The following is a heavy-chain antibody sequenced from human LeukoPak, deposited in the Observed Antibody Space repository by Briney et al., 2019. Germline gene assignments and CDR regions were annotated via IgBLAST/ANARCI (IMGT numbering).Heavy chain of an antibody. CDR3: ARTIRGY. CDR1: GFTFSNYW. V-gene: IGHV3-7*03. Sequence: GGSLRLSCAASGFTFSNYWMSWVRQAPGKGLEWVANIKEDGSEKHYVDSVKGRFTISRDNAKDSLYLQMNSLRVEDTAVYYCARTIRGYWGQGTLVTVSS. D-gene: IGHD3-10*01. J-gene: IGHJ4*02. CDR2: IKEDGSEK.